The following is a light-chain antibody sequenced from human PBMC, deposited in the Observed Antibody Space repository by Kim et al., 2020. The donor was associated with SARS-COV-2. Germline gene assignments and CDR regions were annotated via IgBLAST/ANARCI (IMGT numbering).Light chain of an antibody. V-gene: IGKV3-20*01. Sequence: EIVLTQSPGTLSLSPGVRATLSCRASQSVSSSYLAWYQQKPGQAPRLLIYGASSRATGIPDRFSGSGSGTDFTLTISRLEPEDFAVYYCQQYGSSPQTFGGGTKLEI. CDR2: GAS. J-gene: IGKJ4*01. CDR1: QSVSSSY. CDR3: QQYGSSPQT.